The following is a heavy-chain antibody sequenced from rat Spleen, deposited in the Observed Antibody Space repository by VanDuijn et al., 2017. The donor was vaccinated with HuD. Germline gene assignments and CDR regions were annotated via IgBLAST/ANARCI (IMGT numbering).Heavy chain of an antibody. Sequence: EVKLLESGGGLVQPGGSLRLSCAASGFTFTDFYMNWIRQPAGKAPEWLGFIRNKANGYTTDYNPSVMGRFTISRDNTQNMVYLQMNSLQTEDTATYYCARDRTGPFDYWGQGVMVTVSS. CDR1: GFTFTDFY. CDR2: IRNKANGYTT. D-gene: IGHD4-2*01. V-gene: IGHV7-7*01. CDR3: ARDRTGPFDY. J-gene: IGHJ2*01.